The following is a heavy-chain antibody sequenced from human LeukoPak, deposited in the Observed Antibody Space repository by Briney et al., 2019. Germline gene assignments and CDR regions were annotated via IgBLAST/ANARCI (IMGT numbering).Heavy chain of an antibody. J-gene: IGHJ4*02. CDR3: ARVQLLLLWFGELLSNPAPDYYFDY. CDR1: GYTFTSYG. D-gene: IGHD3-10*01. CDR2: ISAYNGNT. Sequence: ASMKVSCKASGYTFTSYGISWVRQAPRQGLEWMGWISAYNGNTNNAQKLQGRVTMTTDTSTSTAYMELRSLRSDDTAVYYCARVQLLLLWFGELLSNPAPDYYFDYWGQGTLVTVSS. V-gene: IGHV1-18*01.